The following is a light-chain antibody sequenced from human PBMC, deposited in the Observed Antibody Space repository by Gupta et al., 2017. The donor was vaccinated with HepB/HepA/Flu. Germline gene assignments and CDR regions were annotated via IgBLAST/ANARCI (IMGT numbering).Light chain of an antibody. CDR2: GKN. Sequence: SSERTQDPAVYVPLGQTVRITRQGDSLRSYYASWYQQKPGQAPVLVIYGKNNRPSGIPDRFSGSSSGNTASLTITGAQAEDEADYYCNSRDSSGNHLWVFGGGTKLTVL. V-gene: IGLV3-19*01. CDR1: SLRSYY. CDR3: NSRDSSGNHLWV. J-gene: IGLJ3*02.